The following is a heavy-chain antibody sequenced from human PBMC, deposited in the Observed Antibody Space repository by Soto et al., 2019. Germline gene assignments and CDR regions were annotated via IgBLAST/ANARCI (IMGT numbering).Heavy chain of an antibody. J-gene: IGHJ5*02. V-gene: IGHV1-69*01. CDR2: IIPIFDTA. CDR1: GGTFSSYA. D-gene: IGHD2-15*01. Sequence: QVQLVQSGAEVKKPGSSVKVSCKASGGTFSSYAISWVRQAPGQGLEWMGGIIPIFDTANYAQKLQGRVTITADESTSTAYMELSSLRSEDTAVYYCARESCSGGSCYSGVYNWFDPWGQGTLVTVSS. CDR3: ARESCSGGSCYSGVYNWFDP.